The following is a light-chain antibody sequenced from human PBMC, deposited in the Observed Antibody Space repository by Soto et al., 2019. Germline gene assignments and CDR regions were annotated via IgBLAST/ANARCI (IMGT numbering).Light chain of an antibody. J-gene: IGLJ1*01. CDR2: KDT. Sequence: SYELTQPPSVSVAPGQTASITCGGNNIGSKSVHWYQQKPGQAPVMIIYKDTQRPSGIPERFSGSNSGTTVTLTISGVQAEDEADYYCQSADSSATFHVFGTGTKVTVL. CDR3: QSADSSATFHV. CDR1: NIGSKS. V-gene: IGLV3-25*02.